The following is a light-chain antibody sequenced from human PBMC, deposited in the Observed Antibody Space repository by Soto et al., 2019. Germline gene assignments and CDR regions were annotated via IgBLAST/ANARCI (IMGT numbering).Light chain of an antibody. CDR2: AAS. Sequence: DIQMTQSPSSLSASVGDRVAITCRASQSISSYLNWYQQKPGKAPKVLIYAASNLQSGVPSRFSGSGSGTDFTLTISRLEPEDFAVYYCQQYGNSPPTFGQGTRLEIK. CDR1: QSISSY. J-gene: IGKJ5*01. V-gene: IGKV1-39*01. CDR3: QQYGNSPPT.